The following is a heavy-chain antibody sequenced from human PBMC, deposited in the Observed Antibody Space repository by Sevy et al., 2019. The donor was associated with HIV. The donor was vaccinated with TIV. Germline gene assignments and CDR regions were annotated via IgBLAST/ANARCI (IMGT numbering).Heavy chain of an antibody. Sequence: GGYLRLSCAASGFTFSSYGMHWVRQAPGKGLEWVAVIWFDGSNTFYADSVKGRFTISRDIAENTLNLQMNSLRAEDTAVYYCARDLESYNYGAYGPSFMPDYWGQGTVVTVSS. D-gene: IGHD1-1*01. CDR1: GFTFSSYG. CDR3: ARDLESYNYGAYGPSFMPDY. CDR2: IWFDGSNT. J-gene: IGHJ4*02. V-gene: IGHV3-33*01.